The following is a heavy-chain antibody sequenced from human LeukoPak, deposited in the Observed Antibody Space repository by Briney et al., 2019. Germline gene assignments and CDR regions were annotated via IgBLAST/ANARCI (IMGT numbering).Heavy chain of an antibody. D-gene: IGHD2-15*01. CDR2: INHSGST. V-gene: IGHV4-34*01. J-gene: IGHJ6*02. CDR1: GGSFSGYY. CDR3: ARVEYCSGGSCYYYIGNYYCMDV. Sequence: SETLSLTCAVYGGSFSGYYWSWIRQPPGKGLEWIGEINHSGSTNYNPSLKSRVTISVDTSKNQFSLKLSSVTAADTAVYYCARVEYCSGGSCYYYIGNYYCMDVWGQGTTVTVSS.